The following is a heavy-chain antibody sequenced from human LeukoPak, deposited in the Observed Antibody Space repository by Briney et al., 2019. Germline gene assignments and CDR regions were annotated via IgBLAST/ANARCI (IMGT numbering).Heavy chain of an antibody. D-gene: IGHD3-22*01. V-gene: IGHV3-20*04. CDR3: ARDPLNYDSSGYIRYYFDY. CDR1: GFTFDEYG. Sequence: GGSLRLSCAGSGFTFDEYGMHWVRQAPGKGLEGVSRISGEGVKTYYADSVKGRFTISRDNSKNTLYLQMNSLRAEDTAVYYCARDPLNYDSSGYIRYYFDYWGQGTLVTVSS. J-gene: IGHJ4*02. CDR2: ISGEGVKT.